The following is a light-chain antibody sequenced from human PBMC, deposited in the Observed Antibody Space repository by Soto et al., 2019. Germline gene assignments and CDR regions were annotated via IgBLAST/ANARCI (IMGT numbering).Light chain of an antibody. J-gene: IGLJ1*01. CDR3: SSYTSSSTLG. Sequence: QSALTQPASVSGSPGQSINISCTGTSSDVGGYNYVSWYQQHPGKAPKLMIYEVSNRPSGVSNRFSGSKSGNTASLTISGLQAEDEADYYCSSYTSSSTLGFGTGTKVTVL. CDR1: SSDVGGYNY. V-gene: IGLV2-14*01. CDR2: EVS.